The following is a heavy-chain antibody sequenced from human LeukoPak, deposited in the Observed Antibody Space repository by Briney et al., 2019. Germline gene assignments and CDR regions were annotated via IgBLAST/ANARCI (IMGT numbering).Heavy chain of an antibody. CDR2: IKSKTDGGTT. CDR1: GFTFSNAW. CDR3: TTDYLTSYSNYPSYFDY. D-gene: IGHD4-11*01. Sequence: GGSLRLSCAASGFTFSNAWMSWVRQAPGKGLEWVGRIKSKTDGGTTDYAAPVKGRFTISRDDSKNTLYLQMNSLKTEDTAVYYCTTDYLTSYSNYPSYFDYWGQGTLVTVSS. V-gene: IGHV3-15*01. J-gene: IGHJ4*02.